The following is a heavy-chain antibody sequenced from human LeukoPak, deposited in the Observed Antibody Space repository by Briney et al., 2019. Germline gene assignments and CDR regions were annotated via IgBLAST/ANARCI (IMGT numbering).Heavy chain of an antibody. V-gene: IGHV3-74*01. CDR2: VNSDVSSA. D-gene: IGHD4-23*01. Sequence: GGSLRLSCAASGFTFSSSWMHWVRQAPGKGLVWVSRVNSDVSSATYADSVKGRFTISRDNAKNTLYLQMDSLRAEDTAVYYCARGGGGNLPFQHWGQGTLVTVSS. CDR3: ARGGGGNLPFQH. J-gene: IGHJ1*01. CDR1: GFTFSSSW.